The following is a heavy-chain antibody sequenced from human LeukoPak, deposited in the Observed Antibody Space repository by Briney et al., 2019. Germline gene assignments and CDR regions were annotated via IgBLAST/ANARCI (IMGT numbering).Heavy chain of an antibody. CDR1: GFTFSSYE. Sequence: GGALRLSCAASGFTFSSYEMNWVRQAPGKGLEGVSYISSSGSTIYYADSVKGRFTIYRDNAKNSLYLQMNSLRAEDTAVYYCARGFLGYCSGGSCYSEVGNDYWGQGTLVTVSS. CDR3: ARGFLGYCSGGSCYSEVGNDY. CDR2: ISSSGSTI. J-gene: IGHJ4*02. V-gene: IGHV3-48*03. D-gene: IGHD2-15*01.